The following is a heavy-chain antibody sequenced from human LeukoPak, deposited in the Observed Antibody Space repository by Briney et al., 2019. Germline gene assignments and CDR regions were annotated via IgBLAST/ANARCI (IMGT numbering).Heavy chain of an antibody. J-gene: IGHJ5*02. CDR2: IYYSGST. D-gene: IGHD3-22*01. CDR1: GGSISSYY. Sequence: PSETLSLTCTVSGGSISSYYWSWIRQPPGRGLEWIGYIYYSGSTNYNPSLKSRVTMSVDTSKNQFSLKLSSVTAADTAVYYCARDRYYRDSSGYSGGRWFDPWGQGTLVRVSS. CDR3: ARDRYYRDSSGYSGGRWFDP. V-gene: IGHV4-59*01.